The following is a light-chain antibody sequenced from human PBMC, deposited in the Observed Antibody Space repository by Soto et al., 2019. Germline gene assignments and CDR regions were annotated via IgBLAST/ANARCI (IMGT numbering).Light chain of an antibody. CDR1: QNISTS. J-gene: IGKJ1*01. V-gene: IGKV3-15*01. CDR2: DAS. Sequence: EIVMTQSPATLSVSPGERATLSCRASQNISTSLAWFQQKPGQAPRLLIYDASTRTAAFPARFSGSGSWTEFTLTISGRQADDFAAYYCQQYNNWSPWTFGQGTKVEIK. CDR3: QQYNNWSPWT.